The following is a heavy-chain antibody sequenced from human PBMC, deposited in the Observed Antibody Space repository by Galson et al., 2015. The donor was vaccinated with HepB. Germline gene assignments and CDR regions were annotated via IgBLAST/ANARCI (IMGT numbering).Heavy chain of an antibody. CDR2: ISSSSSTI. D-gene: IGHD3-10*01. J-gene: IGHJ6*02. CDR3: ARYGSGSYYNGGYYYYGMDV. CDR1: GFTFSSYS. Sequence: SLRLSCAASGFTFSSYSMNWVRQAPGKGLEWVSYISSSSSTIYYADSVKGRFTISRDNAKNSLYLQMNSLRDEDTAVYYRARYGSGSYYNGGYYYYGMDVWGQGTTVTVSS. V-gene: IGHV3-48*02.